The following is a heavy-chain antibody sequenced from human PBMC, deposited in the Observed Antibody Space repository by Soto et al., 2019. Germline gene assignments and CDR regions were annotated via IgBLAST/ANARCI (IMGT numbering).Heavy chain of an antibody. CDR2: IIPIFGTA. Sequence: QVQLVQSGAEVKKPGSSVKVSCKASGGTFSSYAISWVRQAPGQGLEWMGGIIPIFGTANYAQKFQGRVTISADESTSTAYMELSSLRSEDTAVYYCARYTVTTTHYYYYYGMDVWGQGTTVTVSS. CDR3: ARYTVTTTHYYYYYGMDV. CDR1: GGTFSSYA. J-gene: IGHJ6*02. D-gene: IGHD4-17*01. V-gene: IGHV1-69*01.